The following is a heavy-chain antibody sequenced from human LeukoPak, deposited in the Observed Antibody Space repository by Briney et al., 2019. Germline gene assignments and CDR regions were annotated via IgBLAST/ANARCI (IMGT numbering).Heavy chain of an antibody. J-gene: IGHJ4*02. CDR3: AKDREYCSGGSCYSAIGYYFDY. D-gene: IGHD2-15*01. V-gene: IGHV3-30*02. Sequence: GGSLRLSCAASGFTFSSYSMNWVRQAPGKGLEWVAFIRYDGSNKYYADSVKGRFTISRDNSKNTLYLQMNSLRAEDTAVYYCAKDREYCSGGSCYSAIGYYFDYWGQGTLVTVSS. CDR1: GFTFSSYS. CDR2: IRYDGSNK.